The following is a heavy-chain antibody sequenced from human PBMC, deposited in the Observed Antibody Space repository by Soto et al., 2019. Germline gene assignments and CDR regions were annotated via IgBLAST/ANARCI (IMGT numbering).Heavy chain of an antibody. V-gene: IGHV1-24*01. Sequence: GASVKVSCKVSGYTLTELSMHWVRQAPGKGLEWMGGFDPEDGETIYAQKFQGRVTMTEDTSTDTAYMELSSLRSEDTAVYYCATGSLSNYDFWSGYYTHLDYWGQGTLVTVSS. D-gene: IGHD3-3*01. CDR2: FDPEDGET. CDR1: GYTLTELS. CDR3: ATGSLSNYDFWSGYYTHLDY. J-gene: IGHJ4*02.